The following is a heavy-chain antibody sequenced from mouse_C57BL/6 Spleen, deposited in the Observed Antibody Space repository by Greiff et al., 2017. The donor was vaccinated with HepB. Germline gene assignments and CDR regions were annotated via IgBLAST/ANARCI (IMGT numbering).Heavy chain of an antibody. CDR3: ARNSGYYGSRDWYFDV. Sequence: QVQLKESGPGLVQPSQSLSITCTVSGFSLTSYGVHWVRQSPGKGLEWLGVIWSGGSTDYNAAFISRLSISKDNSKSQVFFKMNSLQADDTAIYYCARNSGYYGSRDWYFDVWGTGTTVTVSS. CDR1: GFSLTSYG. CDR2: IWSGGST. D-gene: IGHD1-1*01. J-gene: IGHJ1*03. V-gene: IGHV2-2*01.